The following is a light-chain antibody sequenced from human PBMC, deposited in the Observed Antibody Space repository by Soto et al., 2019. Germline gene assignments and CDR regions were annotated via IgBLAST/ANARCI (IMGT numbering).Light chain of an antibody. CDR1: QGIINY. CDR3: QQLFMYPPT. CDR2: GAS. Sequence: IPLTQSPSSLSASVGDRVTITCRASQGIINYLAWYQQKPGKAPKLLIYGASTLQSRLPSRFGGSGSGTDFTLTVSSLHPEYFPTYYCQQLFMYPPTYGPGTKVNI. V-gene: IGKV1-9*01. J-gene: IGKJ3*01.